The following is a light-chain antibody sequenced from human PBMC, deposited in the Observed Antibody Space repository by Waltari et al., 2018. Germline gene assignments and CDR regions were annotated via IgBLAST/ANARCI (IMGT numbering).Light chain of an antibody. CDR1: QSISSW. J-gene: IGKJ2*03. CDR2: EAT. CDR3: LQYDSSPHS. V-gene: IGKV1-12*01. Sequence: DIQMTQSPSSLSASVGDTVPITCRASQSISSWLAWYQQKPGKAPKLLMYEATSLQSGVPSRFSGSGSGIDFTLTISSLQPEDFATYYCLQYDSSPHSFGQGTKVEI.